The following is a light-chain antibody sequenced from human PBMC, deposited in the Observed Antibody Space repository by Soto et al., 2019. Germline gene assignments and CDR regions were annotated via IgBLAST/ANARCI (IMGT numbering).Light chain of an antibody. CDR2: GAS. CDR1: QSVSSSY. V-gene: IGKV3-20*01. Sequence: EIVLTQSPGTLSLSPGERATLSCRASQSVSSSYLARYQQKPGQAPRLLIYGASSRATGIPDRFSGSGSGTDFTLTISRLEPEDYAVYYCQQYGSSPPFTFGHGTKVDIK. J-gene: IGKJ3*01. CDR3: QQYGSSPPFT.